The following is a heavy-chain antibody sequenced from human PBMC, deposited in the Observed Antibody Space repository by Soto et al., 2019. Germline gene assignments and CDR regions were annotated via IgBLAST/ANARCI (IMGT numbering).Heavy chain of an antibody. Sequence: QVQLVQSGAEVKKPGSSVKVSCKASGGTFSSYAISWVRQAPGQGLEWMGGIIPIFGTANYAQKFQGRVTITADESTRTAYMELSSLRSEDTAVYYCASRRYFDWLPPGVSWFDPWGQGTLVTVSS. CDR3: ASRRYFDWLPPGVSWFDP. CDR2: IIPIFGTA. V-gene: IGHV1-69*12. D-gene: IGHD3-9*01. CDR1: GGTFSSYA. J-gene: IGHJ5*02.